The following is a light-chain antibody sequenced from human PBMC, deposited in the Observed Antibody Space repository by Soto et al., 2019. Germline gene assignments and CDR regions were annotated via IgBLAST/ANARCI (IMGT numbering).Light chain of an antibody. CDR3: SSYTSSIDYV. J-gene: IGLJ1*01. Sequence: QSSLTQPPSVSGSPGQSITISCTGTSSDFDIYKYVSWYQQHPGKAPNLMIYQVTNRPSGVSNRFSGSKSGKTASLTISALQAEDEAEYYCSSYTSSIDYVFGTGTKVTVL. CDR1: SSDFDIYKY. CDR2: QVT. V-gene: IGLV2-14*01.